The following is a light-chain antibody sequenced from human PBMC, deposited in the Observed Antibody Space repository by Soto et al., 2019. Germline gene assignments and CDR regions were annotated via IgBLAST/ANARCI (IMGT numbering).Light chain of an antibody. CDR2: GAS. Sequence: EIVMTQSPATLSVSPGERATLSCRASQNVHSNLAWFQQNPGQAPSLLIYGASSRATGIPARFSGSGSGTEFTRTISSLQPEDFAVYYCQQYSDWPWGTFGGGTKVGIK. CDR3: QQYSDWPWGT. V-gene: IGKV3-15*01. CDR1: QNVHSN. J-gene: IGKJ4*02.